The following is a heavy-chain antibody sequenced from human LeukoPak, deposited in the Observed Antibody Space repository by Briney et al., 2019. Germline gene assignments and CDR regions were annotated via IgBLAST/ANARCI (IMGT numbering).Heavy chain of an antibody. Sequence: RGSLRLSCAASGFTFSTYSMNWVRQAPGKGLEWVSYISGSSNTIYYADSVKGRFTISRDNAKNSLYLQMNSLRDEDTTVYYCARAVTTVTRGGLVFDYWGQGTLVTVSS. J-gene: IGHJ4*02. CDR2: ISGSSNTI. CDR1: GFTFSTYS. D-gene: IGHD4-17*01. CDR3: ARAVTTVTRGGLVFDY. V-gene: IGHV3-48*02.